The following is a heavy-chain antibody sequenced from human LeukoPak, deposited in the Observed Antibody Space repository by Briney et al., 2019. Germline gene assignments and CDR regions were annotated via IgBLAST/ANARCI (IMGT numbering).Heavy chain of an antibody. D-gene: IGHD5-18*01. CDR2: IRSSSSTI. Sequence: GGSLRLSCAASGFTFSSYSMNWVRQAPGKGLEWVSYIRSSSSTIYYADSVKGRFIISRDNAKNSLYLQMNSLRDEDTAVYYCARDGIQLWTGAFDYRGQGTLVTVSS. J-gene: IGHJ4*02. V-gene: IGHV3-48*02. CDR1: GFTFSSYS. CDR3: ARDGIQLWTGAFDY.